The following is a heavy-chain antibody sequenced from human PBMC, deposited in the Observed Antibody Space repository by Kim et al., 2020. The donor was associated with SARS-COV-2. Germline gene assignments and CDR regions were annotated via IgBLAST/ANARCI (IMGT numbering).Heavy chain of an antibody. CDR1: GFTFSSYA. CDR2: ISYDGSNK. J-gene: IGHJ3*02. Sequence: GGSLRLSCAASGFTFSSYAMHWVRQAPGKGLEWVAVISYDGSNKYYADSVKGRFTISRDNSKNTLYLQMNSLRAEDTAVYYCARAQGGCYFSAFDIWGQG. CDR3: ARAQGGCYFSAFDI. V-gene: IGHV3-30-3*01. D-gene: IGHD1-26*01.